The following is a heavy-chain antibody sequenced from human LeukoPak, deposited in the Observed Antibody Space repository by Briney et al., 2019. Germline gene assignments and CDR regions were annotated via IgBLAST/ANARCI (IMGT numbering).Heavy chain of an antibody. CDR2: INHSGSN. CDR1: GGSFSGYY. CDR3: ARRIYSSGWPFDS. V-gene: IGHV4-34*01. D-gene: IGHD6-19*01. Sequence: SETLSLTCAVYGGSFSGYYWSWIRQPPGKGLEWIGEINHSGSNNYNPSLKSRVTISVDTSKNQFSLKVSSVTAADTAVYYCARRIYSSGWPFDSWGQGTLVSVSS. J-gene: IGHJ4*02.